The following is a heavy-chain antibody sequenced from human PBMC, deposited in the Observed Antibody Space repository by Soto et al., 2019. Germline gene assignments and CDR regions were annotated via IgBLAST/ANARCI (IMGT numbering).Heavy chain of an antibody. V-gene: IGHV4-4*02. CDR1: SGSISSLNW. CDR2: IFHSGST. D-gene: IGHD1-1*01. CDR3: ARRSGTTFY. J-gene: IGHJ4*02. Sequence: QIQLQESGPGLVKPSGTLSLICAVSSGSISSLNWWSWVRQPPGKGLEWIGEIFHSGSTNYNPSLKSRVDMSVDKSKNQFSLKVFSVTAADTALYFCARRSGTTFYWGRGTLVIVSS.